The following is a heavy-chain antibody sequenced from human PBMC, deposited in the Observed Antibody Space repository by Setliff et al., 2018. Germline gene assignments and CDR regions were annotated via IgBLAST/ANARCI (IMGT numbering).Heavy chain of an antibody. D-gene: IGHD6-13*01. CDR2: IYYSGST. CDR3: ARVAAYSSSWYNYYYGMDV. Sequence: SETLSLTCAVYGGSFSSYYWGWIRQPPGKGLEWIGSIYYSGSTYYNPSLKSRVTISVDTSKNQFSLKLSSVTAADTAVYYCARVAAYSSSWYNYYYGMDVWGQGTTVTVS. CDR1: GGSFSSYY. J-gene: IGHJ6*02. V-gene: IGHV4-39*07.